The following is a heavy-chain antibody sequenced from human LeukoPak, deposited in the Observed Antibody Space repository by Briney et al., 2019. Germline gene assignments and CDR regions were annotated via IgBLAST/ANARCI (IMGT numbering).Heavy chain of an antibody. D-gene: IGHD5-12*01. CDR2: INPNSGGT. Sequence: ASVKVSCKASGGTFSSYAISWVRQAPGQGLEWMGGINPNSGGTNYAQKFQGRVTMTRDTSISTAYMELSRLRSDDTAVYYCARDKGATGLDYWGQGTLVTVSS. CDR3: ARDKGATGLDY. V-gene: IGHV1-2*02. J-gene: IGHJ4*02. CDR1: GGTFSSYA.